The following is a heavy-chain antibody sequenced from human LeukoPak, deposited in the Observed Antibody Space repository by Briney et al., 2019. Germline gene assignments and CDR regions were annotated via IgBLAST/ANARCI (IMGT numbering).Heavy chain of an antibody. D-gene: IGHD3-16*01. V-gene: IGHV1-2*02. CDR1: GYTFTGCY. CDR3: ARVFGDYYFDY. J-gene: IGHJ4*02. Sequence: ASVKVSCKASGYTFTGCYMHWVRQAPGQGLEWMGWINPNSGGTNYAQKFQGRVTMTRDTSISTAYMGLSRLRSDDTAVYYCARVFGDYYFDYWGQGTLVTVSS. CDR2: INPNSGGT.